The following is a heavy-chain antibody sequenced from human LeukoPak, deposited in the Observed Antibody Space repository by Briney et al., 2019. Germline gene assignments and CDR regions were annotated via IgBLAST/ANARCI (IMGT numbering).Heavy chain of an antibody. D-gene: IGHD2-15*01. CDR2: IKQDGSEK. V-gene: IGHV3-7*04. Sequence: GGSLRLSCAASGFTFSSFWMSWVRQAPGKGLEWEANIKQDGSEKYYVDSVKGRFTVSRDNAENSLYLQMNSLRAGDTAVYYCARGYCSGGSCFSSTGNFDLWGRGTLVTVSS. J-gene: IGHJ2*01. CDR3: ARGYCSGGSCFSSTGNFDL. CDR1: GFTFSSFW.